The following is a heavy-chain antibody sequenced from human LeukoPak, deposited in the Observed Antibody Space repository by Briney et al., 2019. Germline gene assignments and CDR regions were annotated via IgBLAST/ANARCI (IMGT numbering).Heavy chain of an antibody. V-gene: IGHV3-7*01. CDR1: GFTFSSYW. D-gene: IGHD4-23*01. Sequence: GGSLRLSCAASGFTFSSYWMSWVRHAPGKGLEWVANIKQDGSEKSYVDSVKGRFTISRDNARNSLYVQMNSLRAEDTAVYYCARVKAVVTTWAFDYWGQGSLGTASS. CDR2: IKQDGSEK. J-gene: IGHJ4*02. CDR3: ARVKAVVTTWAFDY.